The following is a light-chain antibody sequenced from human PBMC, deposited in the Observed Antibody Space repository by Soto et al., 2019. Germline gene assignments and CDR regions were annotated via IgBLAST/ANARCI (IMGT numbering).Light chain of an antibody. CDR3: QQYDNWPPEYT. Sequence: EIILTQSPDTLSVSPGERATLSCRASQSIRTKLAWYQHKPGQAPRLLIYDVSNRATGVPARFSGSRSGIEFTLTISSLQPEDCAIYYCQQYDNWPPEYTFGQGTKVDIK. J-gene: IGKJ2*01. V-gene: IGKV3-15*01. CDR1: QSIRTK. CDR2: DVS.